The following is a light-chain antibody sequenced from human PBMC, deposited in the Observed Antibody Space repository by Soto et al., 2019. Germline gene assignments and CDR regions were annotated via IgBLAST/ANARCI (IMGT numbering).Light chain of an antibody. CDR3: QQYNSYSTWT. CDR2: DAS. J-gene: IGKJ1*01. CDR1: RSISSW. V-gene: IGKV1-5*01. Sequence: IQMTQSPSSLSASVGDRVTITCRASRSISSWLAWYQQKPGKAPKLLIYDASSLESGVPSRFSGSGSGTEFTLTISSLQPDDFATYYCQQYNSYSTWTFGQGTKV.